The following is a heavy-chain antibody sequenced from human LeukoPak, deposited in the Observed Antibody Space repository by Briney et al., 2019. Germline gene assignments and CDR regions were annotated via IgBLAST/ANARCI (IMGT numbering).Heavy chain of an antibody. CDR1: GFTFSSYG. CDR3: AKDYLRSIAAAGILPY. CDR2: IRYDGSNK. J-gene: IGHJ4*02. V-gene: IGHV3-30*02. Sequence: GGSLRLSCAASGFTFSSYGMHWVRQAPGKGLEWVAFIRYDGSNKYYADSVKGRFTISRDNSKNTLYLQMNSLRAEDTAVYYCAKDYLRSIAAAGILPYWGQGTLVTVSS. D-gene: IGHD6-13*01.